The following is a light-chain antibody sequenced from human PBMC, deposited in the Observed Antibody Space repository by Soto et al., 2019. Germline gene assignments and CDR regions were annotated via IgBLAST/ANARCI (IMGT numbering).Light chain of an antibody. V-gene: IGKV3-20*01. CDR3: QQYCSSPFT. J-gene: IGKJ3*01. CDR1: QCVSSSY. CDR2: GAS. Sequence: EIVLTQSPGTLSLSPGERATLSCRASQCVSSSYLAWYQQKPGQAPRLLIYGASSRATGIPDRFSGSGSGTDFTLTISRLEPEDFAVYYCQQYCSSPFTFGPGTKVDIK.